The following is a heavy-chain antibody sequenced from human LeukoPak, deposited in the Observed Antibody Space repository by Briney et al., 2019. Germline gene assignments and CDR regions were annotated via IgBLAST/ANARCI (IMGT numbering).Heavy chain of an antibody. J-gene: IGHJ4*02. V-gene: IGHV3-74*01. CDR1: GFTLSSYW. CDR3: ARGGPYSSGSFDY. D-gene: IGHD6-19*01. CDR2: INSAGSST. Sequence: GGSLRLSCAASGFTLSSYWMHWVRQAPGKGLVWVSRINSAGSSTSYADSVKGRFTISRDNAKNTLYLQMNSLRAEDTAVYYCARGGPYSSGSFDYWGQGTLVTVSS.